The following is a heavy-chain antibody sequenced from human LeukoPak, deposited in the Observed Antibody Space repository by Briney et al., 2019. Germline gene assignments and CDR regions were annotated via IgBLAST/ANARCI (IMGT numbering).Heavy chain of an antibody. J-gene: IGHJ6*03. V-gene: IGHV4-59*01. Sequence: SETLSLTCTVSGGSISSYYWSWIRQAPGKGLEWIGYIYYSGSTNYNPSLKSRVTISVDTSKNQFSLKLSSVTAADTAVYYCARGPGDYDFWSGYPNYYYYYMDVWGKGTTVTVSS. D-gene: IGHD3-3*01. CDR2: IYYSGST. CDR3: ARGPGDYDFWSGYPNYYYYYMDV. CDR1: GGSISSYY.